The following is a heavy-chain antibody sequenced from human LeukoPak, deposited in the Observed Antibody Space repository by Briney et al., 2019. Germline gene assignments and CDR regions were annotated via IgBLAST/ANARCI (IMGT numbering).Heavy chain of an antibody. J-gene: IGHJ6*03. CDR2: INPNSGGT. D-gene: IGHD6-19*01. Sequence: ASVKVSCKASGYTFTGYYMHWVRQAPGQGLEWMGWINPNSGGTNYAQKFQGRVTMTRGTSISTAYMELSRLRSDDTAVYYCARDHLGIAVAYYYYYYMDVWGKGTTVTVSS. CDR1: GYTFTGYY. V-gene: IGHV1-2*02. CDR3: ARDHLGIAVAYYYYYYMDV.